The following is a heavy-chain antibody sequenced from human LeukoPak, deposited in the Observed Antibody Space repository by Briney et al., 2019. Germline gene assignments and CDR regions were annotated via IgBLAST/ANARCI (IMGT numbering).Heavy chain of an antibody. V-gene: IGHV3-21*04. CDR1: GFTFSSYS. D-gene: IGHD6-19*01. CDR2: ISSSSSYI. CDR3: AKDPVAGTKGQNDY. Sequence: GGSLRLSCAASGFTFSSYSMNWVRQAPGKGLEWVSSISSSSSYIYYADSVKGRFTISRDNAKNSLYLQMNSLRAEDTAVYYCAKDPVAGTKGQNDYWGQGTLVTVSS. J-gene: IGHJ4*02.